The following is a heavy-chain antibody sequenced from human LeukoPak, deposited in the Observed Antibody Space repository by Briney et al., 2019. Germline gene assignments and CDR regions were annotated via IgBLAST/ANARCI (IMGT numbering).Heavy chain of an antibody. V-gene: IGHV1-8*01. J-gene: IGHJ3*02. D-gene: IGHD6-13*01. CDR3: ARSAPLIIAAADDAFDI. CDR1: GYTFTSYD. Sequence: ASVKVSCKASGYTFTSYDINWVRQATGQGLEWMGWMNPNSGNTGYAQKFQGRVTMTRNTSISTAYMELSSLRSEDTAVYYCARSAPLIIAAADDAFDIWGQGTMVTVSS. CDR2: MNPNSGNT.